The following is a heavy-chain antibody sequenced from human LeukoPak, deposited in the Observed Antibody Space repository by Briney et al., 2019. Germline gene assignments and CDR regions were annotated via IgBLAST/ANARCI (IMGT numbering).Heavy chain of an antibody. D-gene: IGHD6-6*01. CDR2: ISSSSSYI. Sequence: GGSLRLSCAASGFTFSSYSMNWVRQAPGKGLEWVSSISSSSSYIYYADSVKGRFAISRDNAKNSLYLQMNSLRAEDTVVYYCARDRGSSSGDFDYWGQGTLVTVSS. CDR1: GFTFSSYS. V-gene: IGHV3-21*01. J-gene: IGHJ4*02. CDR3: ARDRGSSSGDFDY.